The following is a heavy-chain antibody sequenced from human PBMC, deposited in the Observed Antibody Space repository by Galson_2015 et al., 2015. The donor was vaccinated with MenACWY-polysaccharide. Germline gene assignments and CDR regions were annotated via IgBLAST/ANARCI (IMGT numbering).Heavy chain of an antibody. J-gene: IGHJ6*02. D-gene: IGHD2-8*01. Sequence: SLRLSCAASGFTFSSYAMSWVRQAPGKGLEWVSTISGGGGSTYYADSVKGRFTISGDNSKNTLFLQMNSLGVEDTAVYYCANLMMYGIPYYYGIDVWGQGTTVTVSS. CDR2: ISGGGGST. V-gene: IGHV3-23*01. CDR1: GFTFSSYA. CDR3: ANLMMYGIPYYYGIDV.